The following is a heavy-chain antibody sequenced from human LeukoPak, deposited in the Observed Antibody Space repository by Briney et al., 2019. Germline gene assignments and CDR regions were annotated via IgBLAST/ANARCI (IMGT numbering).Heavy chain of an antibody. CDR1: GYTLTELS. CDR3: ATGLNMVRGPHFDY. J-gene: IGHJ4*02. Sequence: GASVKVSCKVPGYTLTELSMHWVRQAPGRGLEWMGGFDPEDGETIYAQKFQGRVTMTEDTSTDTAYMELSSLRSEDTAVYYCATGLNMVRGPHFDYWGQGTLVTVSS. CDR2: FDPEDGET. D-gene: IGHD3-10*01. V-gene: IGHV1-24*01.